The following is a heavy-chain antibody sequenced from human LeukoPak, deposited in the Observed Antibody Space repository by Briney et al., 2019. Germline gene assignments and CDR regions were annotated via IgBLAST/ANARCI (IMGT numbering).Heavy chain of an antibody. V-gene: IGHV3-48*01. D-gene: IGHD1-26*01. CDR1: GFTFRSYS. CDR3: ASLSGSSDY. Sequence: GGSLRLSCAASGFTFRSYSMNWVRQAPGKGLEWVSYISSSSSTIYYADSVKGRFTISRDSAKNSLYLQMNSLRAEDTAVYYCASLSGSSDYWGQGTLVTVSS. CDR2: ISSSSSTI. J-gene: IGHJ4*02.